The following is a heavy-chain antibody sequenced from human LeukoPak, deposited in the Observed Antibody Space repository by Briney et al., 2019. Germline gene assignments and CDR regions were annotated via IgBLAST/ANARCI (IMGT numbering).Heavy chain of an antibody. CDR2: IYRSGTT. J-gene: IGHJ3*02. CDR3: ARGEFYYGSGSYCFDI. Sequence: TETLSLTCNVSGDSISSSTYYWGWIRQPPGKGLEWIANIYRSGTTYYNPSLKSRVTVSVDTSKNQLSLKLSSVTAADTAVYYCARGEFYYGSGSYCFDIWGQGTMVTVSS. V-gene: IGHV4-39*07. CDR1: GDSISSSTYY. D-gene: IGHD3-10*01.